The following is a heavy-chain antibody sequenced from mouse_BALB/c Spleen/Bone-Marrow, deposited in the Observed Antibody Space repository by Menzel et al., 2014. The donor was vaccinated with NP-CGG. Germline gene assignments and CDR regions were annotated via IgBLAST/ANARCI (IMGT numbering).Heavy chain of an antibody. D-gene: IGHD1-1*01. CDR3: AREVLRDYFDY. CDR2: ISSGGGST. CDR1: GFAFSSYD. Sequence: EVQLAESGGGLVKPGGSLKLSCAASGFAFSSYDMSWVRQTPEKRLEWVAYISSGGGSTYYPDTVKGRFTISRDNAKNTLYLQMSSLKSEDTAMYYCAREVLRDYFDYWGQGTTLTVSS. V-gene: IGHV5-12-1*01. J-gene: IGHJ2*01.